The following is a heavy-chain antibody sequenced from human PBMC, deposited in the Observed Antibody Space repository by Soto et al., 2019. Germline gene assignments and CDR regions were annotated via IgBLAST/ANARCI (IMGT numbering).Heavy chain of an antibody. CDR1: GGSISSSSYY. Sequence: SETLSLTCTVSGGSISSSSYYWGWIRQPPGKGLEWIGSIYYSGSTYYNPSLKSRVTISVDTSKNQFSLKLSSVTAADTAVYYCARHQLLWFGEDGFMYPRQRYNWFDPWGQGTLVTVSS. J-gene: IGHJ5*02. D-gene: IGHD3-10*01. CDR3: ARHQLLWFGEDGFMYPRQRYNWFDP. CDR2: IYYSGST. V-gene: IGHV4-39*01.